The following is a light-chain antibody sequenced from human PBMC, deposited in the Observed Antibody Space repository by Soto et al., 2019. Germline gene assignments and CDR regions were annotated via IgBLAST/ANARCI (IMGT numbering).Light chain of an antibody. V-gene: IGLV1-51*01. Sequence: QSVLTQPPSVSAAPGQKVTISCSGSSSNIENNYVSWYQQLPGTAPKLLIYDNNKRPSGIPDRFSGSKSGTSATLGITGLQTEDEAEYYCGTWDNSLSAGVFGGGTQLTVL. CDR2: DNN. CDR3: GTWDNSLSAGV. J-gene: IGLJ2*01. CDR1: SSNIENNY.